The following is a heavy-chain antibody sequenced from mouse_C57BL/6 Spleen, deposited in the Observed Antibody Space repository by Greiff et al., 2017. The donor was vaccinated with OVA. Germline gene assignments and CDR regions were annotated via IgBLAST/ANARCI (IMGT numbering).Heavy chain of an antibody. D-gene: IGHD1-1*01. CDR3: ASETTVVAYYAMDY. CDR1: GYAFSSSW. CDR2: IYPGDGDT. Sequence: VQGVESGPELVKPGASVKISCKASGYAFSSSWMNWVKQRPGKGLEWIGRIYPGDGDTNYNGKFKGKATLTADKSSSTAYMQLSSLTSEDSAVYFCASETTVVAYYAMDYWGQGTSVTVSS. J-gene: IGHJ4*01. V-gene: IGHV1-82*01.